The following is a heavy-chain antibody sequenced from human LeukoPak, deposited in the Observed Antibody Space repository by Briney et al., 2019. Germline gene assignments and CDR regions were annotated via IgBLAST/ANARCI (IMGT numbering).Heavy chain of an antibody. J-gene: IGHJ4*02. CDR2: ISGSGGST. Sequence: GGSLRLSCAASGFTFSSYAMSWVRQAPGEGLEWVSAISGSGGSTYYADSVKGRFTISRDNSKNTLYLQMNSLRAEDTAVYYCAGGLRGYFDYWGQGTLVTVSS. D-gene: IGHD4-17*01. CDR1: GFTFSSYA. V-gene: IGHV3-23*01. CDR3: AGGLRGYFDY.